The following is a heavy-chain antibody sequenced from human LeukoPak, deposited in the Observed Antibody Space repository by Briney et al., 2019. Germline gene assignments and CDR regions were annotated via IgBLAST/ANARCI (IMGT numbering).Heavy chain of an antibody. Sequence: ASVKVSCKASGYTFTSYDINWVRQATGQGLEWMGWMNPNSGNTGYAQKFQGRVTMTRDTSTSTVYMELSSLRSEDTAVYYCARDRQGAGYGGNDYWGQGTLVTVSS. CDR2: MNPNSGNT. D-gene: IGHD4-23*01. V-gene: IGHV1-8*01. CDR3: ARDRQGAGYGGNDY. J-gene: IGHJ4*02. CDR1: GYTFTSYD.